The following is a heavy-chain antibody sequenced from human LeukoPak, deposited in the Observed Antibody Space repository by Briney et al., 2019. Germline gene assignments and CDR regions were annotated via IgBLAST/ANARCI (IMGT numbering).Heavy chain of an antibody. CDR3: AVFDIVVVVAATRGAYSRGMDV. V-gene: IGHV1-8*02. Sequence: ASVKVSCKASGYTFTSYYMHWVRQATGQGLEWMGWMNPNSGNTGYAQKFQGRVTMTRNTSISTAYMELSSLRSEDTAVYYCAVFDIVVVVAATRGAYSRGMDVWGQGTTVTVSS. CDR1: GYTFTSYY. J-gene: IGHJ6*02. CDR2: MNPNSGNT. D-gene: IGHD2-15*01.